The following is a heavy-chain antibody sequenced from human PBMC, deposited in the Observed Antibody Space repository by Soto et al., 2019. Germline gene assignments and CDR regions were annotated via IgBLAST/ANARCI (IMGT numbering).Heavy chain of an antibody. V-gene: IGHV4-39*07. D-gene: IGHD3-22*01. Sequence: SETLSLTCTVSGGSISSSSYFWGWIRQPPGKGLEWIGSMYYSGTTYYNPSLKSRVTISVDTSKNQFSLRLSSVTAADTAVYYCARAYYDTSGYSLDPWGQGTLVTVSS. CDR2: MYYSGTT. CDR3: ARAYYDTSGYSLDP. J-gene: IGHJ5*02. CDR1: GGSISSSSYF.